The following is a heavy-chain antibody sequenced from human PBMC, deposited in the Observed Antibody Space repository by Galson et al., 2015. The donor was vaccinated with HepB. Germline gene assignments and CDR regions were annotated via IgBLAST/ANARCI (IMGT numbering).Heavy chain of an antibody. J-gene: IGHJ4*02. CDR3: ARGRIMITFGGISVDYSDS. CDR2: ICAYNGNT. CDR1: GYTFSSYG. Sequence: SVKVSCKASGYTFSSYGIIWVRQAPGQGLEWMGWICAYNGNTNYAQNLQGRVTMTTDTSTTTAYMELRSLRSDDTAVYYCARGRIMITFGGISVDYSDSWGQGTLVTVSS. V-gene: IGHV1-18*01. D-gene: IGHD3-16*02.